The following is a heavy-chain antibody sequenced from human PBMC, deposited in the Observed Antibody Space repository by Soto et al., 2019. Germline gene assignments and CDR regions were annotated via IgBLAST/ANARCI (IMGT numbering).Heavy chain of an antibody. CDR2: IYPSDSDT. V-gene: IGHV5-51*01. CDR3: ARQGSNGAYYYYGMDV. Sequence: GESLKISCKGSGYRFSSYWIAWVRQMPGTGLEWMGIIYPSDSDTIYSPSFQGQVTFSADKSTSTAYLQWSSLKASDSAMYYCARQGSNGAYYYYGMDVWGQGTTVTVSS. D-gene: IGHD2-8*01. J-gene: IGHJ6*02. CDR1: GYRFSSYW.